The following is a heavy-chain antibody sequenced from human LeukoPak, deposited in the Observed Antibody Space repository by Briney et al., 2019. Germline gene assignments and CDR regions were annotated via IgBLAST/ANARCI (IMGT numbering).Heavy chain of an antibody. J-gene: IGHJ3*02. CDR3: ARRGAWLLYDNKGTNAFDI. Sequence: GESLKISCKVSVYSFTRYWINWVRQMPGKGLEWMGRIDPSDSYTNYSPSFQGHVTISADKSISTAYLQWSSLKASDTAIYYCARRGAWLLYDNKGTNAFDIWGQGTLVTVSS. V-gene: IGHV5-10-1*01. CDR2: IDPSDSYT. D-gene: IGHD3-3*01. CDR1: VYSFTRYW.